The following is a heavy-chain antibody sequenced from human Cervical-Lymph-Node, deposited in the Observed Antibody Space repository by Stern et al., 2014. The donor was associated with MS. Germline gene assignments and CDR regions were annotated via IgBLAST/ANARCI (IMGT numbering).Heavy chain of an antibody. V-gene: IGHV3-21*01. Sequence: QLVQSGGGLVKPGESLRLSCEASGFTFSGFTMTWVRQAPGKGPEWGSFISRSSNYIYYADSVKGRFTISRDNAKNSLFLQMYNLRAEDTAVYYCARAEGHCSDGSGRGYWGQGTLVTVSS. D-gene: IGHD6-19*01. CDR1: GFTFSGFT. CDR3: ARAEGHCSDGSGRGY. J-gene: IGHJ4*02. CDR2: ISRSSNYI.